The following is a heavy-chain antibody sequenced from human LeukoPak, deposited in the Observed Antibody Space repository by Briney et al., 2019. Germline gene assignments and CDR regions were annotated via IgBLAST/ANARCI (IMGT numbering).Heavy chain of an antibody. V-gene: IGHV4-59*01. CDR1: GGSISGYY. CDR3: AITTGTSSFDAFDI. Sequence: SETLSLTCTVSGGSISGYYWSWIRQPPGKGLEWIGYIFYSGSTNYNPSLKSRVTISVDTSKNQFSLKLSSVTAADTAVYYCAITTGTSSFDAFDIWGQGTMVTVSS. J-gene: IGHJ3*02. CDR2: IFYSGST. D-gene: IGHD1-1*01.